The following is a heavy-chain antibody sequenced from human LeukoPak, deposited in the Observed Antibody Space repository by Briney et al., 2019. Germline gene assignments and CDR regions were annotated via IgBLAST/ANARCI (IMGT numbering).Heavy chain of an antibody. D-gene: IGHD5-18*01. V-gene: IGHV4-31*03. CDR1: GGSISSGGYY. J-gene: IGHJ3*02. CDR3: ASSSHRWIQHAFDI. CDR2: IYYSGST. Sequence: SQTLSLTCTVSGGSISSGGYYWSWIRQHPGKGLEWIGYIYYSGSTYYNPSLKSRVTISVDTSKNQFSLKLSSVTAADTAVYYCASSSHRWIQHAFDIWGQGTMVTVSS.